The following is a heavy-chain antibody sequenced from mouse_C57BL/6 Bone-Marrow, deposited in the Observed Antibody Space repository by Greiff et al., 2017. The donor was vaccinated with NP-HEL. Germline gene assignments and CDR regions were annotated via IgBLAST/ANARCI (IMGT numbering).Heavy chain of an antibody. CDR1: GYTFTSYW. Sequence: QVQLQQPGAELVKPGASVKLSCKASGYTFTSYWMQWVKQRPGQGLEWIGEIDPSDSYTNYNQKFKGKATLTVDTSSSTAYMQLSSLTSEDSAVYYCAGGFLDYWGQGTTLTVSS. V-gene: IGHV1-50*01. J-gene: IGHJ2*01. CDR3: AGGFLDY. CDR2: IDPSDSYT.